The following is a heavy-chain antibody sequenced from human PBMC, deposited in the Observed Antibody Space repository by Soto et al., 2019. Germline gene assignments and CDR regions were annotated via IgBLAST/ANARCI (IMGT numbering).Heavy chain of an antibody. J-gene: IGHJ4*02. CDR1: GGSFSGYY. CDR2: INHSGST. Sequence: QVQLQQWGAGLLKPSETLSLTCAVYGGSFSGYYWSWIRQPPGKGLEWIGEINHSGSTNYNPSLKSRVTISVDTSKSQFSLKLSSVTAADTAVYYCARGKVGLHWGQGTLVTVSS. D-gene: IGHD5-12*01. CDR3: ARGKVGLH. V-gene: IGHV4-34*01.